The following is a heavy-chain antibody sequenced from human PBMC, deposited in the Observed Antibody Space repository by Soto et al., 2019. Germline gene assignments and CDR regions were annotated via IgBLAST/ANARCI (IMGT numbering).Heavy chain of an antibody. CDR3: ARGGAVRFLEWLLTRFAY. CDR1: GFTFRSHW. J-gene: IGHJ4*02. V-gene: IGHV3-74*01. D-gene: IGHD3-3*01. Sequence: EVQLVESGGGLVQPGGSLRLSCAASGFTFRSHWMHWVRQAPGKGLVWVSRISVDGTSTSYEDSVKGRFTISRDNAKSTVYLQMNSMRADDTAVYYCARGGAVRFLEWLLTRFAYWGQGTLVTVSS. CDR2: ISVDGTST.